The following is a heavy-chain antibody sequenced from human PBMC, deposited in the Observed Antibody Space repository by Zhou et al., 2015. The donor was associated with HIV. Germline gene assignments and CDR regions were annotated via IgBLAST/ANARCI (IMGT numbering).Heavy chain of an antibody. D-gene: IGHD3-3*01. CDR2: IIPLSGST. CDR3: ARDRSLA. CDR1: GGTFSSYA. J-gene: IGHJ5*02. V-gene: IGHV1-69*01. Sequence: QMQLVQSGAEVKKPGSSVKVSCQASGGTFSSYAISWVRQAPGQGLEWMGGIIPLSGSTSYAHKFQDRLTITADESTSTAYMELTGLRSDDTAVYYCARDRSLAWGQGTLVTVSP.